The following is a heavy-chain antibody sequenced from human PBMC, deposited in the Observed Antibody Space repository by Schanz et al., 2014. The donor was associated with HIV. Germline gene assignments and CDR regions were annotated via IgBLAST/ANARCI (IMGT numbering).Heavy chain of an antibody. D-gene: IGHD4-17*01. CDR1: GGSISGHY. J-gene: IGHJ5*01. V-gene: IGHV4-4*07. CDR3: ARQIANRRVNGDYWFDS. Sequence: QVQLQESGPGLVKPSETLSLSCAVSGGSISGHYWSWIRQPAGKGLEWIGRIGSSDYNPSLKSGVTMSVDTARNHTSLERKSVTAADTAVYFCARQIANRRVNGDYWFDSWGQGTLVTVSS. CDR2: IGSS.